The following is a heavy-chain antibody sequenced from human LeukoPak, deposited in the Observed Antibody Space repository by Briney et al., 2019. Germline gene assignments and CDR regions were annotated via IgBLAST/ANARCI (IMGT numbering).Heavy chain of an antibody. CDR2: VNHSGST. J-gene: IGHJ5*02. CDR3: ARGGWPSYPGLWFGELLLTTPNWFDP. D-gene: IGHD3-10*01. CDR1: GGSFSGYY. V-gene: IGHV4-34*01. Sequence: PSETLSLTCAVYGGSFSGYYWSWIRQPPGKGLEWIGEVNHSGSTNYNTSLKSRVTISVDTSKNQFSLKLSSVTAADTAVYYCARGGWPSYPGLWFGELLLTTPNWFDPWGQGTLVTVSS.